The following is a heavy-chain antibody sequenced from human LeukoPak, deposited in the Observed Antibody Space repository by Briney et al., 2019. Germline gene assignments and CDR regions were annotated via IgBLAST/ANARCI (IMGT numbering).Heavy chain of an antibody. V-gene: IGHV1-18*01. CDR2: ISAYNGNT. CDR3: ARVDGSPDY. J-gene: IGHJ4*02. Sequence: ASVKVSCKASGYTFTSYGISWVRQAPGQGLEWMGWISAYNGNTNYAHKLQGRVTMTTDTSISTAYMELSSLRSEDTAVYYCARVDGSPDYWGQGTLVTVSS. CDR1: GYTFTSYG. D-gene: IGHD2-15*01.